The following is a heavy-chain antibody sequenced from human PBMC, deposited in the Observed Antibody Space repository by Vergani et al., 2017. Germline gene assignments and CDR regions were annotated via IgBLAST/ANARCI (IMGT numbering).Heavy chain of an antibody. D-gene: IGHD2-2*02. CDR1: GSSISSGSY. CDR2: ICHTEDT. Sequence: QVQLQESGPGLVKPSETLSLTCAVSGSSISSGSYWGWIRQPPGKGLEWIGEICHTEDTKYSPSLKSRVTVSVDESRNLFSLRLNSVTAADTAVYYCATIGYRRWGYYFDYWGQGILVTVSS. J-gene: IGHJ4*02. V-gene: IGHV4-38-2*01. CDR3: ATIGYRRWGYYFDY.